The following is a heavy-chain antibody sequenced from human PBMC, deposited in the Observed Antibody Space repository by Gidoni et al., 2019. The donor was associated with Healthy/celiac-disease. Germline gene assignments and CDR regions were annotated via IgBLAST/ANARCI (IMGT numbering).Heavy chain of an antibody. V-gene: IGHV3-33*01. J-gene: IGHJ6*02. D-gene: IGHD2-21*02. Sequence: QVQLVESGGGVVQPGRSLRLSCAASGFTFSSYGMHWVRQAPGKGLGWVAVIWYDGSNKYYADSVKGRFTISRDNSKNTLYLQMNSLRAEDTAVYYCARGDYYYYYGMDVWGQGTTVTVSS. CDR1: GFTFSSYG. CDR2: IWYDGSNK. CDR3: ARGDYYYYYGMDV.